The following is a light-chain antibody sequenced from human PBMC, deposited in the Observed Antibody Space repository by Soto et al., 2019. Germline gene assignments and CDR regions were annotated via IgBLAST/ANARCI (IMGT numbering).Light chain of an antibody. CDR1: SSDVGGYNY. V-gene: IGLV2-14*01. CDR2: DVS. CDR3: SSYTSSSTL. J-gene: IGLJ1*01. Sequence: QSVLTQPASVSGSPGQSITISCTGTSSDVGGYNYVSWYQQHPGKAHKLMIYDVSNRPSGASNRFSGSKSGNTASLTISGIKAEDEADYCCSSYTSSSTLFGTGTKVXVL.